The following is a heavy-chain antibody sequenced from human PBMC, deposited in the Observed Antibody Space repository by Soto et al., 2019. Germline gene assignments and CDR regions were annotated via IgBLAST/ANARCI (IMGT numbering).Heavy chain of an antibody. D-gene: IGHD6-6*01. V-gene: IGHV3-23*01. CDR2: ISGSGGST. Sequence: QPGGSLRLSCAASGFTFSSYAMSWVRQAPGKGLEWVSAISGSGGSTYYADSVKGRFTISRDNSKNTLYLQMNSLRAEDTAVYYCAKKGRSIAARTQNYYYYYGMDVWGQGTTVTV. CDR3: AKKGRSIAARTQNYYYYYGMDV. J-gene: IGHJ6*02. CDR1: GFTFSSYA.